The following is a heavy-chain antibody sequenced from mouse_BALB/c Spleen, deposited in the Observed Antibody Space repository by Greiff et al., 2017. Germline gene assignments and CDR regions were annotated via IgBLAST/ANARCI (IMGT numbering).Heavy chain of an antibody. CDR2: IYPSDSYT. D-gene: IGHD1-1*01. CDR1: GYTFTSYW. CDR3: TREGLTTVDY. J-gene: IGHJ2*01. Sequence: VQLQQSGAELVRPGASVKLSCKASGYTFTSYWINWVKQRPGQGLEWIGNIYPSDSYTNYNQKFKDKATLTVDKSSSTAYMQLSSPTSEDSAVYYCTREGLTTVDYWGQGTTLTVSS. V-gene: IGHV1-69*02.